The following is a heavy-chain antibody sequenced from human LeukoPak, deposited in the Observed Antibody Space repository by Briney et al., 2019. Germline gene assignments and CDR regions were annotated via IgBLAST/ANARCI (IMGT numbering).Heavy chain of an antibody. Sequence: XGSLRLSCAASGFTFSSYAMTWVRQAPGKGLEWVSAISGSGGSTYYADSVKGRFTISRDNSKNTLYLQMDSLRAEDTAVYYCAKNSGVYYYGMDVWGQGTTVTVSS. CDR1: GFTFSSYA. CDR3: AKNSGVYYYGMDV. V-gene: IGHV3-23*01. CDR2: ISGSGGST. D-gene: IGHD3-3*01. J-gene: IGHJ6*02.